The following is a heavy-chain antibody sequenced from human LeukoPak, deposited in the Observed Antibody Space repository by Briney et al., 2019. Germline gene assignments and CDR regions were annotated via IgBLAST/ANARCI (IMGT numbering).Heavy chain of an antibody. Sequence: SETLSLTCTVSGGSISSSSYYWGWIRQPPGKGLEWIGSIYYSGSTYYNPSLKSRVTISVDTSKNQYSLKLSSVTAADTAVYYCARHGITMTTPDPTDAFDIWGQGTMVTVSS. J-gene: IGHJ3*02. CDR1: GGSISSSSYY. CDR2: IYYSGST. D-gene: IGHD4-11*01. V-gene: IGHV4-39*01. CDR3: ARHGITMTTPDPTDAFDI.